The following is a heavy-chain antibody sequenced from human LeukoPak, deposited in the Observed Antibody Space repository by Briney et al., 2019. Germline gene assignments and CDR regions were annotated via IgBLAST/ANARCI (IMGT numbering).Heavy chain of an antibody. J-gene: IGHJ3*01. CDR3: ARGASSWEYTTFDV. V-gene: IGHV3-23*01. CDR2: IGGSGVTK. CDR1: TFTFSSYN. Sequence: GGSLRLSCAASTFTFSSYNMNWVRQAPGKGLEWVSTIGGSGVTKFYADSVAGRFTVSRDNSNNALFLQMNNLRAEDMAIYYCARGASSWEYTTFDVWGQGAIVTVSS. D-gene: IGHD6-13*01.